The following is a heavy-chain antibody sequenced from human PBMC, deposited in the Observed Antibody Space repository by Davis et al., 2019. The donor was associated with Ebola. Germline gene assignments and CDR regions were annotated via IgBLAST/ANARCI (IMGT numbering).Heavy chain of an antibody. CDR2: INPNNGGT. CDR3: ARGDDILTTFDN. J-gene: IGHJ4*02. V-gene: IGHV1-2*06. D-gene: IGHD3-9*01. Sequence: ASVKVSCKASGYTFTGYYMHWVRQAPGQGLEWMGRINPNNGGTNYAQKFQGRVTMTRDTSTSTVYMELSSLRSENTAVYYCARGDDILTTFDNWGQGTLVTVSS. CDR1: GYTFTGYY.